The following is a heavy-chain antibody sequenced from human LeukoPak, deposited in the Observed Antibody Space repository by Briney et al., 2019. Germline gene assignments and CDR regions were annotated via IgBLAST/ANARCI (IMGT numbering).Heavy chain of an antibody. D-gene: IGHD3-10*02. Sequence: GGSLRLSCAVSGFTFSNSGMHWVRQAPGKGLEWVSYISSSGSTIYYADSVKGRFTISRDNAKNSLYLQMNSLRAEDTAVYYCAELGITMIGGVWGKGTTVTISS. CDR3: AELGITMIGGV. J-gene: IGHJ6*04. CDR1: GFTFSNSG. V-gene: IGHV3-48*04. CDR2: ISSSGSTI.